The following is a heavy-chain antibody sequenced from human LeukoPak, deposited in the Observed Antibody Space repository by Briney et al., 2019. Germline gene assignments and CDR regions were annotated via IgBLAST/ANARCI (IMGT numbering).Heavy chain of an antibody. CDR1: GGSFSGYY. D-gene: IGHD6-19*01. J-gene: IGHJ4*02. CDR3: ARGTGYSSGSAYYFDY. Sequence: SETLSLTCAVYGGSFSGYYWSWIRQPPGKGLEWIGEINHSGSTNYNPSLKSRVTIPVDTSKNQSSLKLSSVTAADTAVYYCARGTGYSSGSAYYFDYWGQGTLVTVSS. CDR2: INHSGST. V-gene: IGHV4-34*01.